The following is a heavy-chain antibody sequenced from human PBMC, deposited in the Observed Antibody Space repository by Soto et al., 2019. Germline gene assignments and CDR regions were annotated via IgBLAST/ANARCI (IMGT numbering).Heavy chain of an antibody. CDR1: GFTFTSSA. J-gene: IGHJ4*02. Sequence: ASVKVSCKASGFTFTSSAVQWVRQARGQRLEWIGWIVVGSGNTNYAQKFQERVTITRDMSTSTAYMELSSLRSEDTAVYYCAAIPPFFYGSGSDYWGQGTLVTV. V-gene: IGHV1-58*01. D-gene: IGHD3-10*01. CDR3: AAIPPFFYGSGSDY. CDR2: IVVGSGNT.